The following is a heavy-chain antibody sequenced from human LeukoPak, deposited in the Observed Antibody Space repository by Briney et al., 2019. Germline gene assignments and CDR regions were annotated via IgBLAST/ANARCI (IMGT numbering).Heavy chain of an antibody. V-gene: IGHV3-53*04. CDR1: GFTVSSSY. J-gene: IGHJ5*02. CDR2: IYSGGST. Sequence: PGGSLRLSCAASGFTVSSSYMSWVRKAPGKGLKWVSVIYSGGSTYYADSVKGRFTISRHNSKNTLYLQMNSLRAEDTAVYYCARIEPEDYDFWSGETNWFDPWGQGTLVTVSS. D-gene: IGHD3-3*01. CDR3: ARIEPEDYDFWSGETNWFDP.